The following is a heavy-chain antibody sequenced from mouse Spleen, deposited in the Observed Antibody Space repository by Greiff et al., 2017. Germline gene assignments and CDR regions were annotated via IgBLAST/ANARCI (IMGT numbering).Heavy chain of an antibody. CDR2: IDPANGNT. Sequence: EVKLMESGAELVKPGASVKLSCTASGFNIKDTYMHWVKQRPEQGLEWIGRIDPANGNTKYDPKFQGKATITADTSSNTAYLQLSSLTSEDTAVYYCAGGWKYFDYWGQGTTLTVSS. CDR3: AGGWKYFDY. D-gene: IGHD2-3*01. V-gene: IGHV14-3*02. CDR1: GFNIKDTY. J-gene: IGHJ2*01.